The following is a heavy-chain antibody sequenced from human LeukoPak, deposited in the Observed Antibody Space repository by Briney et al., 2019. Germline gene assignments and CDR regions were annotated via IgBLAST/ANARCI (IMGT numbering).Heavy chain of an antibody. D-gene: IGHD3-10*01. Sequence: SETLSLTCALSGGSITDYFYNWVRQPPGKGLEWIGEINHSGSSTYNPSLKSRVIISVDTSKNQFSLKLTSVTAADTAVYYCARVGDLFGAHRVRGLPPDYYYMDVWGKGTTVTVSS. CDR3: ARVGDLFGAHRVRGLPPDYYYMDV. V-gene: IGHV4-34*01. CDR2: INHSGSS. CDR1: GGSITDYF. J-gene: IGHJ6*03.